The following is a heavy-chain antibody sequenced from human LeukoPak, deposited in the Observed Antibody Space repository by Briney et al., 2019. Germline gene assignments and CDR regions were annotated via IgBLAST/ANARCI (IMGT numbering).Heavy chain of an antibody. J-gene: IGHJ4*02. Sequence: SETLSLTCTVSGYSISSGYYWGWIRQPPGKGLEWIGSIYHSGSTYYNPSLKSRVTISVDTSKNQFSLKLSSVTAADTAVYYCARDLQRDYFDYWGQGTLVTVSS. V-gene: IGHV4-38-2*02. CDR3: ARDLQRDYFDY. D-gene: IGHD6-25*01. CDR1: GYSISSGYY. CDR2: IYHSGST.